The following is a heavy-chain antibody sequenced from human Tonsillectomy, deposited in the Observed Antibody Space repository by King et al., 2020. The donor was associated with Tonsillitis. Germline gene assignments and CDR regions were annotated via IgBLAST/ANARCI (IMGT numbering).Heavy chain of an antibody. CDR3: AREGYYYTDV. J-gene: IGHJ6*03. CDR1: GYSFSRCG. Sequence: VQLVQSGGEVKKPGASVRVSCKAAGYSFSRCGISWVRQAPGQGLEWMGWISAYNGNTNYAQKLQGRVTLATDTSTSTAYMELRSLRSDDTAVYYCAREGYYYTDVWGKGTTVTVSS. V-gene: IGHV1-18*01. CDR2: ISAYNGNT. D-gene: IGHD2-15*01.